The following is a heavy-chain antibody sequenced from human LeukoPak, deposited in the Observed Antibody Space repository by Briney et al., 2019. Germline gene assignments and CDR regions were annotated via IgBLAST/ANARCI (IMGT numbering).Heavy chain of an antibody. CDR1: GGSINSGDYY. CDR2: CSYSGST. Sequence: SETLSLTCTVSGGSINSGDYYWSWIRQPPGKGLEWIGCCSYSGSTYYNPSLKSRVTISVDTSKNQFSLKLSSVTAADTAVYYCARDLRWFDPWGQGTLVTVSS. J-gene: IGHJ5*02. V-gene: IGHV4-30-4*01. CDR3: ARDLRWFDP.